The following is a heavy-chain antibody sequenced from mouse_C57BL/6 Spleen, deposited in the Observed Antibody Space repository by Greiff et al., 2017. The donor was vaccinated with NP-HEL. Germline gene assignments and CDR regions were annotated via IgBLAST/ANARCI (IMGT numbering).Heavy chain of an antibody. V-gene: IGHV1-5*01. CDR3: TRETTVVATGDYFDY. J-gene: IGHJ2*01. CDR1: GYTFTSYW. D-gene: IGHD1-1*01. CDR2: IYPGNSDT. Sequence: VQLQQSGTVLARPGASVKMSCKTSGYTFTSYWMHWVKQRPGQGLEWIGAIYPGNSDTSYNQKFKGKAKLTAVTSASTAYMELSSLTNEDSAVYYCTRETTVVATGDYFDYWGQGTTLTVSS.